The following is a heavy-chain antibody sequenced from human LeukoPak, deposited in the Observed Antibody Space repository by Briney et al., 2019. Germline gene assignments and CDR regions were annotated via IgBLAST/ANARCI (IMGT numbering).Heavy chain of an antibody. J-gene: IGHJ2*01. CDR1: GYSFTSYW. Sequence: GESLKISCKGSGYSFTSYWIGWVRQMPGKGLEWVGIIYPGDPDTRYSPSFQGQVTISADKSISTAYLQWSSLKASDTAMYYCARWAEDYYDSSGYPYWYFDLWGRGTLVTVSS. CDR3: ARWAEDYYDSSGYPYWYFDL. CDR2: IYPGDPDT. D-gene: IGHD3-22*01. V-gene: IGHV5-51*01.